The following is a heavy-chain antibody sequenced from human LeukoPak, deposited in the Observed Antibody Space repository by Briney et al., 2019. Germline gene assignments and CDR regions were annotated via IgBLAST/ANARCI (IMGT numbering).Heavy chain of an antibody. Sequence: ASVKVSCKVSGYTFTSYYMHWVRQAPGQGLEWMGIINPSGGSTSYAQKFQGRVTMTRDKSTSTVYMELSSLGSEDTAVYYCARESPREIPFDYWGQGTLVTVSS. J-gene: IGHJ4*02. CDR3: ARESPREIPFDY. CDR2: INPSGGST. V-gene: IGHV1-46*01. CDR1: GYTFTSYY.